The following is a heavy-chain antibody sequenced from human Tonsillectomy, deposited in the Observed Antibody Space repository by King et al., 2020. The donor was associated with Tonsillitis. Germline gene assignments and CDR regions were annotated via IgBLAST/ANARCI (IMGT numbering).Heavy chain of an antibody. CDR2: IYYSGST. CDR1: GGSISTYY. J-gene: IGHJ6*02. Sequence: VQLQESGPGLVKPSETLSLTCTVSGGSISTYYWSWIRQPPGKGLEWIGYIYYSGSTNYNPSLKSRVTISVDTSKKQFSLKLRSVTAADTAVYYCARHSLEMATTPLDVWGQGTTVTVSS. D-gene: IGHD5-24*01. V-gene: IGHV4-59*08. CDR3: ARHSLEMATTPLDV.